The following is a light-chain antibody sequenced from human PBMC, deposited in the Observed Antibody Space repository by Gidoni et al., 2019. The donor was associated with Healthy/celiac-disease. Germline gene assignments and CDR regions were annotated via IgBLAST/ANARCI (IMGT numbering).Light chain of an antibody. V-gene: IGKV3-20*01. J-gene: IGKJ5*01. CDR2: GAS. CDR3: QQYGSSPIT. Sequence: DIVLMQPQGTLSLSPGERATLSCRACQSVSSSDFTWYQQKPGQTPRLLFDGASSRATGIPDRVSGSGSGTDFTLTISRLEPEDFAVYYRQQYGSSPITFGQGTRLEIK. CDR1: QSVSSSD.